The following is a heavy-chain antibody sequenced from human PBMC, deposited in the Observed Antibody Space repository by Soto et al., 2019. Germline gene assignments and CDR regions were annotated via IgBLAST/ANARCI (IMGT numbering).Heavy chain of an antibody. CDR1: GFTFSSYA. CDR2: ISGSGGST. CDR3: AKDRDYYGSGSYSDY. Sequence: EVQLLESGGGLVQPGGSLRLSCAASGFTFSSYAMSWIRQAPGKGLEWVSAISGSGGSTYYADSVKGRFTISRDNSKNTLYLQMNSLRAEDTAVYYCAKDRDYYGSGSYSDYWGQGTLVTVSS. D-gene: IGHD3-10*01. V-gene: IGHV3-23*01. J-gene: IGHJ4*02.